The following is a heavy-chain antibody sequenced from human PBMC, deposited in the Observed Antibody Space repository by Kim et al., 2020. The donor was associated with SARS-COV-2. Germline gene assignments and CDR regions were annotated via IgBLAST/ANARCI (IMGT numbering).Heavy chain of an antibody. V-gene: IGHV3-49*03. J-gene: IGHJ4*02. D-gene: IGHD3-3*01. CDR3: SRDGTSGGLEWLPRFDY. CDR2: IRPKIYGETS. Sequence: GGSLRLSCTGSGFTFRNYAVTWFRQSPGKGLEWVGFIRPKIYGETSEYAASVRGRFIISRDDSKHTAYLQMNSLKTDDTAVDYCSRDGTSGGLEWLPRFDYSDEGTLVTVSS. CDR1: GFTFRNYA.